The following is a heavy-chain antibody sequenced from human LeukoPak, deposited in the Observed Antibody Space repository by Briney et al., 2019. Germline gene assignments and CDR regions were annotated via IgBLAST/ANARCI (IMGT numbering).Heavy chain of an antibody. D-gene: IGHD3-22*01. Sequence: PSETLSLTCAVYGGSFSGYYWSWIRQPPGKGLEWIGEINHSGSTNYNPSLKSRVTISVDTSKNQFSLKLSSVTAADTAVYYCARDGRYYDSSGYYYYLDYWGQGTLVTVSS. J-gene: IGHJ4*02. CDR3: ARDGRYYDSSGYYYYLDY. CDR1: GGSFSGYY. CDR2: INHSGST. V-gene: IGHV4-34*01.